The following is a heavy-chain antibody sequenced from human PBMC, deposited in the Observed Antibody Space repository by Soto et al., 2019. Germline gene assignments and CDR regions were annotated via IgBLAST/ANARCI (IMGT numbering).Heavy chain of an antibody. J-gene: IGHJ5*02. CDR2: IYYSGST. CDR1: GGSISSGGYY. CDR3: ASSHTYCSSTSCYAVGWFDP. V-gene: IGHV4-31*03. D-gene: IGHD2-2*01. Sequence: TSETLSLTCTVSGGSISSGGYYWSWIRQHPGKGLEWIGYIYYSGSTYYNPSLKSRVTISVDTSKNQFSLKLSSVTAADTAVYYCASSHTYCSSTSCYAVGWFDPWGQGTLVTVSS.